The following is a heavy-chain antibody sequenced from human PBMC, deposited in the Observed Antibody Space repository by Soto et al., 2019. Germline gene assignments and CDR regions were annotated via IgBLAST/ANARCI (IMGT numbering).Heavy chain of an antibody. V-gene: IGHV1-2*02. CDR2: INPNSGGT. CDR1: GYTFTGYY. CDR3: ARMYRRTIFGVVIPWFDP. Sequence: ASVKVSCKASGYTFTGYYMHWVRQAPGQGLEWMGWINPNSGGTNYAQKSQGRVTMTRDTSISTAYMELSRLRSDDTAVYYCARMYRRTIFGVVIPWFDPWGQGTLVTVSS. J-gene: IGHJ5*02. D-gene: IGHD3-3*01.